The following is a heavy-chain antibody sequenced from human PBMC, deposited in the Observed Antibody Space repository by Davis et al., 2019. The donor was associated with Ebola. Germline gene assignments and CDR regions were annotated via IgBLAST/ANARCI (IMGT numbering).Heavy chain of an antibody. CDR1: GGSISSYY. CDR3: ARQEGYCSGGSCYAGGFDY. Sequence: GSLRLSCTVSGGSISSYYWSWIRQPPGKGPEWIGYIYYSGSTNYNPSLKSRVTISVDTSKNQFSLKLSSVTAADTAVYYCARQEGYCSGGSCYAGGFDYWGQGTLVTVSS. J-gene: IGHJ4*02. V-gene: IGHV4-59*08. CDR2: IYYSGST. D-gene: IGHD2-15*01.